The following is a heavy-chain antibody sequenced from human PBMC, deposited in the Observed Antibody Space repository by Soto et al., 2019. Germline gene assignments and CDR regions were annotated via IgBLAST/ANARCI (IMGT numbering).Heavy chain of an antibody. CDR1: GGSISSGGYY. CDR2: IYYSGST. D-gene: IGHD6-6*01. Sequence: SETLSLTCTVSGGSISSGGYYWSWIRQHPGKGLEWIGYIYYSGSTYYNPSLKGRVTISVDTSKNQFSLKLSSVTAADTAVYYCARDPRSSGNYGMDVWGQGTTVTVSS. CDR3: ARDPRSSGNYGMDV. V-gene: IGHV4-31*03. J-gene: IGHJ6*02.